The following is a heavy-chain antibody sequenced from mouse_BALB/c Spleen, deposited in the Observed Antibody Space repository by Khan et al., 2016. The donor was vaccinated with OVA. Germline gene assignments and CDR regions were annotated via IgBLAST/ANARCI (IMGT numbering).Heavy chain of an antibody. D-gene: IGHD3-1*01. J-gene: IGHJ2*01. Sequence: VELVESGAELVKPGASVKMSCEASGYTFTSYTMHWVKQRPGQGLEWIGYINPSSGYTKYNQKFKDKATLTADKSSSTAYMQLSSLTSEDSAVYYCARKSTRAYYWGQGTTLTVSS. CDR1: GYTFTSYT. CDR2: INPSSGYT. CDR3: ARKSTRAYY. V-gene: IGHV1-4*01.